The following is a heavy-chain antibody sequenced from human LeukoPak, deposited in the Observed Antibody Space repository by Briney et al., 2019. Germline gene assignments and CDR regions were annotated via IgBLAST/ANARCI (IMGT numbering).Heavy chain of an antibody. D-gene: IGHD2-21*01. CDR1: GFTFSSYS. J-gene: IGHJ1*01. Sequence: PGGSLRLSCAASGFTFSSYSMNWVHQAPGKGLEWVSSISSSSSYIYYADSVKGRFTISRDNAKNSLYLQMNSLRAEDTAVYYCARGRVIRDHFQHWGQGTLVTVSS. V-gene: IGHV3-21*01. CDR2: ISSSSSYI. CDR3: ARGRVIRDHFQH.